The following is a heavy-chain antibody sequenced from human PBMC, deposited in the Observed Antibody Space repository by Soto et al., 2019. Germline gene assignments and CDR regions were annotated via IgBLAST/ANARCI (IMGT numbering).Heavy chain of an antibody. D-gene: IGHD1-1*01. V-gene: IGHV3-49*03. J-gene: IGHJ6*02. CDR3: TRDLSSLQYNWNDVAYYGMDV. Sequence: PGGSLRLSCTASGFTFGDYAMSWFRQAPGKGLEWVGFIRSKAYGGTTEYAASVKGRFTISRDDSKSIAYLQMNSLKTEDTAVYYCTRDLSSLQYNWNDVAYYGMDVWGQGATVTVSS. CDR2: IRSKAYGGTT. CDR1: GFTFGDYA.